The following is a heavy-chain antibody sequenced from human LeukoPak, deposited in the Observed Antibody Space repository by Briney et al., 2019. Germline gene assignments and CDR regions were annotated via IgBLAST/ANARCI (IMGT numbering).Heavy chain of an antibody. J-gene: IGHJ3*02. D-gene: IGHD1-1*01. CDR3: ARQLSSPGAFDI. CDR2: INPNSGGT. V-gene: IGHV1-2*02. Sequence: ASVKVSCKASGYTSTGYYMHWVRQAPGQGLEWMGWINPNSGGTNYAQKFQGRVTMTRDTSISTAYMELSRLRSDDTAVYYCARQLSSPGAFDIWGQGTMVTVSS. CDR1: GYTSTGYY.